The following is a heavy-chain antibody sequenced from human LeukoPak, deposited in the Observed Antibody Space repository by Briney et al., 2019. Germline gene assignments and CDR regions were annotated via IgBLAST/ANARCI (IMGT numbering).Heavy chain of an antibody. Sequence: PSETLSLTCTVSGGSISSSSYYWGWIPPPPGKGLEWIGSIYYSGSTYYNPSLKSRVTISVDTSKNQFSLKLSSVTAADTAVYYCARHRVVVAGPNWFDPWGQGTLVTVSS. CDR2: IYYSGST. CDR3: ARHRVVVAGPNWFDP. D-gene: IGHD6-19*01. V-gene: IGHV4-39*01. CDR1: GGSISSSSYY. J-gene: IGHJ5*02.